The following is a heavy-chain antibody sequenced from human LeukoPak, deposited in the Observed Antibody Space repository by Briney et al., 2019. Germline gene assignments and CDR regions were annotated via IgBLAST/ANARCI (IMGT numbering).Heavy chain of an antibody. CDR1: GFTFSSSV. J-gene: IGHJ2*01. Sequence: GRSLRLSCAASGFTFSSSVMHWVRQAPGKGLEWVAIIWYDGSNKYYADSVKGRFTISRDNSKNTVYLQSNSLRAEDTAVYYCARDQGTSGRGDRFGYFDLWGRGNLVTVSS. CDR2: IWYDGSNK. CDR3: ARDQGTSGRGDRFGYFDL. D-gene: IGHD1-7*01. V-gene: IGHV3-33*01.